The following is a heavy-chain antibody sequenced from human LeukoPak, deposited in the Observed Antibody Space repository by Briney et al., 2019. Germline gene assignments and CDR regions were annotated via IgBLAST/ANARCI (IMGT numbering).Heavy chain of an antibody. CDR2: ISFDGSNK. CDR3: AREELGSSLGFDP. V-gene: IGHV3-30-3*01. Sequence: PGRSLRLSCAASGFTFSSYTIHWVRQPLGKGLEWVAVISFDGSNKYYADSVKGRFTISGDNSKNTLYLQMNSLRAEDTAVYYCAREELGSSLGFDPWGQGTLVTVSS. J-gene: IGHJ5*02. CDR1: GFTFSSYT. D-gene: IGHD3-16*01.